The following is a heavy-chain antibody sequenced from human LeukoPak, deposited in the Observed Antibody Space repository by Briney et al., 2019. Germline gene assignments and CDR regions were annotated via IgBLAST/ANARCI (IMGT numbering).Heavy chain of an antibody. CDR2: FDPEDGET. Sequence: ASVKVSCKVSGYTLTELSMHWVRQAPGKGLEWMGGFDPEDGETIYAQKFQGRVTMTEDTSTDTAYMELSSLRSDDTAVYYCAGDRSYSSSDFWFGPWGQGTLVTVSS. CDR1: GYTLTELS. D-gene: IGHD6-6*01. V-gene: IGHV1-24*01. J-gene: IGHJ5*02. CDR3: AGDRSYSSSDFWFGP.